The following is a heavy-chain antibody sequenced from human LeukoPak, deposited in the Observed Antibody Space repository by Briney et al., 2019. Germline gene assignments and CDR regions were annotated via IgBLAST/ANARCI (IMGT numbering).Heavy chain of an antibody. J-gene: IGHJ4*02. Sequence: GGTLRLSCAASGFTFTSYTMNWVRQPPAKGLAWGSSISSSSNYTYYTASVKGRFTISRDNAENSLYLQMNRLGAEDTAVYYCARHRITIGGVVESWGQGTLVSVSS. CDR2: ISSSSNYT. CDR1: GFTFTSYT. V-gene: IGHV3-21*01. CDR3: ARHRITIGGVVES. D-gene: IGHD3-3*01.